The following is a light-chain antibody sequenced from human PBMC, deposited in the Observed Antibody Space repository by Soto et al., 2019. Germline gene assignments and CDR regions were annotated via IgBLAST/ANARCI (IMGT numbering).Light chain of an antibody. J-gene: IGKJ1*01. CDR2: GAS. CDR3: QQHNSYPRT. Sequence: EIVLTQSPAVLSVSPGERATLSCRASQGIKDYVAWFQQKPGQAPRLPIYGASTRATAIPARFSGSGSGTEFTLSISSLQPEDCATYYCQQHNSYPRTFGQGTKVDIK. CDR1: QGIKDY. V-gene: IGKV3-15*01.